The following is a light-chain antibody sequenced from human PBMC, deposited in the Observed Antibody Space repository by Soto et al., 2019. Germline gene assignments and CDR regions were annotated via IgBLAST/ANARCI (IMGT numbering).Light chain of an antibody. CDR2: GAS. CDR1: QSVSSN. Sequence: EIVLTQSAATLSASPGERATLSWGASQSVSSNLAWYRQKTGQAPRLLVCGASTRATGVPARFSGSGYGTEFTLIISSLQSEDFAVYYCQQRSKMPLTFGHGTKVDIK. V-gene: IGKV3-15*01. CDR3: QQRSKMPLT. J-gene: IGKJ1*01.